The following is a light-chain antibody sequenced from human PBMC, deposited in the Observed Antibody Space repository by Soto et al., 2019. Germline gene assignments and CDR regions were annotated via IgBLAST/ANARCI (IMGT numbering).Light chain of an antibody. J-gene: IGLJ1*01. CDR3: SSYTSSSLYV. CDR2: EVS. Sequence: QSALTQPASVSGSPGQSITISCTGTSRDVGGYNYVSWYQQHPGKAPKLMIYEVSNRPSGVSNRFSGSKSGNTASLTISGLQAEDEADYSCSSYTSSSLYVFGTGTKVTVL. V-gene: IGLV2-14*01. CDR1: SRDVGGYNY.